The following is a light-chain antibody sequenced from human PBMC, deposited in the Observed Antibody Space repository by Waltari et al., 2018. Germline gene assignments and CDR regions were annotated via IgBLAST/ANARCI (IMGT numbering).Light chain of an antibody. V-gene: IGLV2-23*01. J-gene: IGLJ3*02. CDR1: SSDVGSYNL. CDR2: EGS. CDR3: CSYTAGSTWV. Sequence: QSALTQPASVSGSPGQSITISCTGTSSDVGSYNLVSWYQQHPGKAPKLMIYEGSKRPSGVSNRFSGSKSGNTASLTISWLQAEDGADYYCCSYTAGSTWVFGGGTKLTVL.